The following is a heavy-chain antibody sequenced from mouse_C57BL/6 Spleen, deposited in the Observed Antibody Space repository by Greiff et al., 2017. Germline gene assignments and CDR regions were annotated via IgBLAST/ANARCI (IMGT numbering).Heavy chain of an antibody. CDR1: GYAFTNYL. J-gene: IGHJ2*01. Sequence: VQLQQSGAELVRPGTSVKVSCKASGYAFTNYLLEWVKQRPGQGLEWIGVINPGSGGTNYNEKFKGKATLTADKSSSTAYMQISSLTSEDSAVYCCARGDYYGSSYARDFDYWGQVTTLTVSS. V-gene: IGHV1-54*01. CDR2: INPGSGGT. D-gene: IGHD1-1*01. CDR3: ARGDYYGSSYARDFDY.